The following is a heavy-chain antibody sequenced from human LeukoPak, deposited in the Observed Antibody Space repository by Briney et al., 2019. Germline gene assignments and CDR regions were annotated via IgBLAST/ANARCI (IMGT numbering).Heavy chain of an antibody. Sequence: ASVKVSCKASGGTFSSYAISWVRQAPGQGLEWMGLIDPSGSSTSYAQKLQGRVTLTRDTSTSTVYMQLSSLRSDDTAVYYCSRGSSGSYFNYFNFWGQGTLVTVSS. D-gene: IGHD1-26*01. J-gene: IGHJ4*02. CDR3: SRGSSGSYFNYFNF. CDR2: IDPSGSST. CDR1: GGTFSSYA. V-gene: IGHV1-46*04.